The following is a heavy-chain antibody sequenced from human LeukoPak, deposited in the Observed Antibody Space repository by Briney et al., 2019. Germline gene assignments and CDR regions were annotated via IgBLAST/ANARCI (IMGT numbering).Heavy chain of an antibody. CDR2: ISSSSSYI. CDR1: GFTFSSYS. Sequence: PGGSLRLSCAASGFTFSSYSMNWVRQAPGKGLEWVSSISSSSSYIYYADSVKGRFTISRDNAKNSLYLQMNSLRAEDTAVYYCARAIEEEFQWLVYLDYWGQGTLVTVSS. D-gene: IGHD6-19*01. V-gene: IGHV3-21*01. J-gene: IGHJ4*02. CDR3: ARAIEEEFQWLVYLDY.